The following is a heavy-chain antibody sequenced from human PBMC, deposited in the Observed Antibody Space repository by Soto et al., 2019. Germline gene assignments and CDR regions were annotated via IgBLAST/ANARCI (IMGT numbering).Heavy chain of an antibody. Sequence: PGGSLRLSCAASGFTFSGYTIHWVRQAPGKGLEWLALIWFDGSNKYYADSVKGRFTISRDNAKNTLYLQMYTLRAEDTAVYYCARDLGYNYGHPFDYWGQGTLVTVSS. CDR1: GFTFSGYT. CDR2: IWFDGSNK. V-gene: IGHV3-33*01. J-gene: IGHJ4*02. D-gene: IGHD5-18*01. CDR3: ARDLGYNYGHPFDY.